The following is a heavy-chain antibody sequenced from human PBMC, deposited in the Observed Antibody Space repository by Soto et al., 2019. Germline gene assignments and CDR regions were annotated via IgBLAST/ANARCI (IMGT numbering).Heavy chain of an antibody. Sequence: QVQLVRSGADVKKPGSSVKVSCKASGGTFGSYAISWVRQAPGQGLEWMGGIIPIPGTANYAQKFQGRVTIAADESTSTAYMELSSLRSEDTAVYYCARSQGSSTSLEIYYYYYYGMDVWGQGTTVTVSS. V-gene: IGHV1-69*01. CDR1: GGTFGSYA. CDR3: ARSQGSSTSLEIYYYYYYGMDV. J-gene: IGHJ6*02. CDR2: IIPIPGTA. D-gene: IGHD2-2*01.